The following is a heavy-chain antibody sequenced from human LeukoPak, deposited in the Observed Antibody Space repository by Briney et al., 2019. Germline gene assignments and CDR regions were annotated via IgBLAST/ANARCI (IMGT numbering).Heavy chain of an antibody. CDR2: ISGSGSST. CDR1: GFTFTSYA. V-gene: IGHV3-23*01. Sequence: KAGGSLRLSCAASGFTFTSYAMNWVRQAPGKGLEWVSTISGSGSSTYYADSVQGRFTISRDNSKSTLCLQMNSLRAEDTAVYYCAKQLGYCSDGSCYFPYWGQGTLVTVSS. CDR3: AKQLGYCSDGSCYFPY. J-gene: IGHJ4*02. D-gene: IGHD2-15*01.